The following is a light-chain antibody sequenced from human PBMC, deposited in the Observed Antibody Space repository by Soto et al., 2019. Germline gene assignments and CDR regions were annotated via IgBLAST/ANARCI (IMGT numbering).Light chain of an antibody. CDR1: QSVSSSY. J-gene: IGKJ1*01. V-gene: IGKV3-20*01. CDR3: QQYGSASRA. Sequence: EIVLTQSPGTLSLSPGERATLSCRASQSVSSSYLAWYQQKPGQAPRLLIYGASSRATGIPDRFSGSGSGTHFTLTISRLEPEDFAVYYWQQYGSASRAFGQGTKVEIK. CDR2: GAS.